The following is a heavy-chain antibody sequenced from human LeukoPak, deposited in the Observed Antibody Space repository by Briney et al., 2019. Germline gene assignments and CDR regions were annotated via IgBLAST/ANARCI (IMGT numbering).Heavy chain of an antibody. Sequence: PGGSLRLSCAASAASGFTFSSYAFHWVRQAPGKGLEWVAVISYDGNNKYYADSVRGRFTISRDNSKSTLFLQMNSLRAEDTAVYSCAKDHWSVSSSWFSTGGFDYWGQGTLVTVSS. J-gene: IGHJ4*02. V-gene: IGHV3-30-3*01. CDR3: AKDHWSVSSSWFSTGGFDY. CDR1: GFTFSSYA. D-gene: IGHD6-13*01. CDR2: ISYDGNNK.